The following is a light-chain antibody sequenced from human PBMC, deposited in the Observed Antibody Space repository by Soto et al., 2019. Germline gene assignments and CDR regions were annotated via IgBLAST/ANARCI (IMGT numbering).Light chain of an antibody. CDR2: ANI. CDR1: SSNIWADYD. V-gene: IGLV1-40*01. J-gene: IGLJ3*02. Sequence: VVTQPPSVSGAPGQRVTISCTGSSSNIWADYDIHWYQHLPGTAPKLLIYANINRPSGVPDRFSGSKSGTSASLAITELQAEDEADYYCQSYDSSLSGWLFGGGTKRTVL. CDR3: QSYDSSLSGWL.